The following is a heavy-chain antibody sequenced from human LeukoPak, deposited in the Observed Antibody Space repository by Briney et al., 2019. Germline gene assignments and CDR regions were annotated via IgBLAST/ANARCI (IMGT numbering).Heavy chain of an antibody. V-gene: IGHV3-48*03. Sequence: GGSLRLSCAASGFTFSSYEMNWVRQAPGKGLEWVSYISSSGSAIYYADSVKGRFTISRDNAKNSLYLQMNSLRAEDTAVYYCARWGSSWYNYYFDYWGQGTLVTVSS. CDR3: ARWGSSWYNYYFDY. CDR2: ISSSGSAI. J-gene: IGHJ4*02. D-gene: IGHD6-13*01. CDR1: GFTFSSYE.